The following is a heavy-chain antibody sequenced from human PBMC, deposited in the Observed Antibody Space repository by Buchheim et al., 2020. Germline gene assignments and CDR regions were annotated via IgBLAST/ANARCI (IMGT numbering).Heavy chain of an antibody. CDR1: GYTFTSYY. Sequence: QVQLVQSGAEVKKPGASVKVSCKASGYTFTSYYMHWVRQAPGQGLEWMGIINPSGGSTSYAQKFQGRVNMTRDTSTSPVYMELSSLRSEDTAVYYCARDRDPSVTYYDILTGRTPMDVWGQGTT. J-gene: IGHJ6*02. V-gene: IGHV1-46*01. D-gene: IGHD3-9*01. CDR3: ARDRDPSVTYYDILTGRTPMDV. CDR2: INPSGGST.